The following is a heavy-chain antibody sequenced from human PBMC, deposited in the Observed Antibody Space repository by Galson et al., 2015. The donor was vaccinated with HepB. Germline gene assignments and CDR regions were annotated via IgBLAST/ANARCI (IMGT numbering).Heavy chain of an antibody. Sequence: SLRLSCAASGFTFSNHWMHWVRQAPGKGLVWVSRIKNDGRSTDYADSVKGRFTISRDNAKNTLYLQMNSLGADDTAVYYCATYYGSGSHPFNGNYCGHWGQGTQVTVSS. D-gene: IGHD3-10*01. CDR2: IKNDGRST. J-gene: IGHJ4*02. CDR3: ATYYGSGSHPFNGNYCGH. CDR1: GFTFSNHW. V-gene: IGHV3-74*01.